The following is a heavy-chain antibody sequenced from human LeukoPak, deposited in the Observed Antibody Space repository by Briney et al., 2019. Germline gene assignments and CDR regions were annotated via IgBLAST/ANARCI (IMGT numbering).Heavy chain of an antibody. CDR1: GGSISSYY. V-gene: IGHV3-53*04. J-gene: IGHJ6*02. CDR2: IYSGGST. CDR3: ARVSPYYYYGMDV. Sequence: PSEALSLTCTVSGGSISSYYWSWIRQPPGKGLEWVSVIYSGGSTYYADSVKGRFTISRHNSKNTLYLQMNSLRAEDTAVYYCARVSPYYYYGMDVWGQGTTVTVSS.